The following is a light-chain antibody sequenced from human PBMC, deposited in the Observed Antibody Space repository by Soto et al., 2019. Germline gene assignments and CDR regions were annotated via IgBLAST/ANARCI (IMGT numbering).Light chain of an antibody. CDR3: SSFRSSSTYV. Sequence: SLLTPPAPPSGSPGQSVTISCPGNPSDVGGYNYVSWYQHYPGKAPKLMIYDVSSRPSGVSDRFSGSKSGNTASLTISGLQAEDEADYYCSSFRSSSTYVFGTGTKVTVL. CDR1: PSDVGGYNY. V-gene: IGLV2-14*03. J-gene: IGLJ1*01. CDR2: DVS.